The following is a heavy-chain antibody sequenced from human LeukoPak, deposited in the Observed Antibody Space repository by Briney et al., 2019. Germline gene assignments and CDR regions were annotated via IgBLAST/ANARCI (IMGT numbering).Heavy chain of an antibody. CDR2: INPSGGST. Sequence: ASVKVSCKASGYTFTSCYMHWVRQAPGQGLEWMGIINPSGGSTSYAQKFQGRVTMTRDTSTSTVYMELSSLRSEDTAVYYCARVKSYYYDTSDKDAFDIWGQGTMVTVSS. D-gene: IGHD3-22*01. V-gene: IGHV1-46*01. CDR3: ARVKSYYYDTSDKDAFDI. CDR1: GYTFTSCY. J-gene: IGHJ3*02.